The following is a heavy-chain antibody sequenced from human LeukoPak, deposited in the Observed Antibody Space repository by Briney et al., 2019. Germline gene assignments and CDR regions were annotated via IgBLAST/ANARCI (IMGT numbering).Heavy chain of an antibody. CDR3: GRGGCYFDISGYYFY. J-gene: IGHJ4*02. V-gene: IGHV3-66*01. CDR1: GFTLGSNT. Sequence: GGALRLSCAASGFTLGSNTMSWVRQAPGKGLEWVTIIYSGGSRSYPDSRKGTFNISRDNSKTELYLQMNGLRTEDTAVYYCGRGGCYFDISGYYFYWGQGTLVTVSS. D-gene: IGHD3-22*01. CDR2: IYSGGSR.